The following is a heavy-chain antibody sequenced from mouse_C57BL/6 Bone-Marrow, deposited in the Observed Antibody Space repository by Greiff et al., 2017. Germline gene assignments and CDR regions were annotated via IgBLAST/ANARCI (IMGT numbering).Heavy chain of an antibody. D-gene: IGHD2-5*01. CDR1: GFTFSDYG. Sequence: EVKLQESGGGLVQPGGSLKLSCAASGFTFSDYGMPWVRQAPRKGPEWVAFISNLAYSIYYADTVTGRFTISRENAKNTLYLERSSLRSENTARYYGARQALYYSNDRYWYVDVWGTGTTVTVSS. CDR3: ARQALYYSNDRYWYVDV. J-gene: IGHJ1*03. V-gene: IGHV5-15*01. CDR2: ISNLAYSI.